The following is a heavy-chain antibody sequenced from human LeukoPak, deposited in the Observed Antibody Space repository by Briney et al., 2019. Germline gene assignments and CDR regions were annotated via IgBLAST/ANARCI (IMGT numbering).Heavy chain of an antibody. CDR1: GYTIGDYY. Sequence: PGGTLRLSCTVSGYTIGDYYISWVRQPPGKGLEWVGFIRSKAYGETTEYAASVKGRFTSSRDDSKSIAYLQMNSLKTEDTAVYYCTRVTGDDYGDYAFDYWGQGTLVTVSS. D-gene: IGHD4-17*01. CDR3: TRVTGDDYGDYAFDY. CDR2: IRSKAYGETT. V-gene: IGHV3-49*04. J-gene: IGHJ4*02.